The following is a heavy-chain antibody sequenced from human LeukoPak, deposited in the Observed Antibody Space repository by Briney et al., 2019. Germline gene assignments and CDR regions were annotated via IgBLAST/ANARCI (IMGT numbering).Heavy chain of an antibody. V-gene: IGHV4-39*01. D-gene: IGHD1-26*01. J-gene: IGHJ4*02. CDR3: ARRSDSGSDDGEDYFDY. Sequence: SETLSLACTVSGGCMYSTTFYWGWIRQPPGKGLEWIGSMYYDGSTYHNPSLKSRVTISVDTSNNQFSLKLTSVTAADTAVYFCARRSDSGSDDGEDYFDYWGQGTLVTVSS. CDR2: MYYDGST. CDR1: GGCMYSTTFY.